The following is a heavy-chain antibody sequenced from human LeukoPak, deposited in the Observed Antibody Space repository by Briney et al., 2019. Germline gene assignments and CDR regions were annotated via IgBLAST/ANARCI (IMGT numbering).Heavy chain of an antibody. J-gene: IGHJ4*02. CDR1: GYTFTSYD. V-gene: IGHV1-2*02. CDR3: ARGYCGGDCSRYFDY. D-gene: IGHD2-21*02. Sequence: ASVKVSCKASGYTFTSYDINWVRQATGQGLEWMGWINPNSGGTNYAQKFQGRVTMTRDTSISTAYMELSRLRSDDTAVYYCARGYCGGDCSRYFDYWGQGTLVTVSS. CDR2: INPNSGGT.